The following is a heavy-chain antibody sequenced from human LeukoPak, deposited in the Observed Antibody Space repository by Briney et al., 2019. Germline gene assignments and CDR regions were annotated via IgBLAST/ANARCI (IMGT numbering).Heavy chain of an antibody. D-gene: IGHD3-3*01. CDR2: IKQDGSEK. CDR3: ARVYYDFWSGYLVSPDYYYYMDV. J-gene: IGHJ6*03. CDR1: GFTFSSYW. V-gene: IGHV3-7*01. Sequence: GGSLRLSCAASGFTFSSYWMSWVRQAPGKGLEWVANIKQDGSEKYYVDSVKGRFTISRDNAKNSLYLQMNSLRAEDTAAYYCARVYYDFWSGYLVSPDYYYYMDVWDKGTTVTVSS.